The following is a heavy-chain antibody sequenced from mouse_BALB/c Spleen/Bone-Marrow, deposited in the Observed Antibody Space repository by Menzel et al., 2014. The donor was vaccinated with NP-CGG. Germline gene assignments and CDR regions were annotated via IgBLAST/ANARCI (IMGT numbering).Heavy chain of an antibody. D-gene: IGHD2-5*01. J-gene: IGHJ4*01. V-gene: IGHV2-6-7*01. CDR1: GFSLTGYG. Sequence: QVQLKQSGPGLVAPSQSLSITCTVSGFSLTGYGVNWVRQPPGKGLEWLGMIWGDGSTDYNSALKSRLSISKDNSKSQVFLEMNSLQTDDTARYYCARDHCYRNPYAKDYWGQGTSVTVSS. CDR2: IWGDGST. CDR3: ARDHCYRNPYAKDY.